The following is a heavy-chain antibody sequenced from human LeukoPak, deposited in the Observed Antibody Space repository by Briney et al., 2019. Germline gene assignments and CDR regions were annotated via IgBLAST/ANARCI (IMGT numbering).Heavy chain of an antibody. CDR1: GDSISSSSSY. V-gene: IGHV4-39*01. CDR3: ARRYCSGADCYGGDSYYYMDV. D-gene: IGHD2-2*01. CDR2: IYYSGST. Sequence: SETLSLTCSVSGDSISSSSSYWGWIRQPPGKGLEWIGSIYYSGSTYYNTSLKSRVTISVDTSKNQFSLRLTSVTAADTAVYYCARRYCSGADCYGGDSYYYMDVWGKGTTVTISS. J-gene: IGHJ6*03.